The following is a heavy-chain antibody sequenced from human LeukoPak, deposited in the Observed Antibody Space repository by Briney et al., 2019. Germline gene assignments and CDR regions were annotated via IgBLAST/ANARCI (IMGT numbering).Heavy chain of an antibody. D-gene: IGHD3-22*01. Sequence: SETLSLTCAVYGGSFSGYYWSWIHQPPGKGLEWIGEINHSGSTNYNPSLKSRVTISVDTSKNQFSLKLSSVTAADTAVYYCARKSPYYDSSGPPNWFDPWGQGTLVTVSS. CDR3: ARKSPYYDSSGPPNWFDP. CDR2: INHSGST. J-gene: IGHJ5*02. V-gene: IGHV4-34*01. CDR1: GGSFSGYY.